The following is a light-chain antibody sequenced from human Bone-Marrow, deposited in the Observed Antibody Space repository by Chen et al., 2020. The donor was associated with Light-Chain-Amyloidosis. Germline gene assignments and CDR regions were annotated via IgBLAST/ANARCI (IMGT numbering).Light chain of an antibody. CDR3: QQYDHLPPS. J-gene: IGKJ2*01. CDR1: QDITNY. Sequence: DIQMTQSPSSLSASVGDRVTITCQASQDITNYLNWYQQKPGKAPKLLIYDASKLEKGVPSRFSGSGSGTDFTFSISSLQPEDSATYYCQQYDHLPPSFGQGTKLEIK. CDR2: DAS. V-gene: IGKV1-33*01.